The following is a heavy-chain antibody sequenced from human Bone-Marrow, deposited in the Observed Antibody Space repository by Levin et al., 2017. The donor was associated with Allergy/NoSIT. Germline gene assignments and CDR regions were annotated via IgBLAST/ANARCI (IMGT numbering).Heavy chain of an antibody. V-gene: IGHV1-8*01. Sequence: ASVKVSCKASGYSFTNYEINWVRQVPGQGPEWLGWINPKLGTTGYAQNLQVRVSMTSNISINTAYLELSSLRFDDPALYYCARAGGSGPIGHYYGLDVWGQGTTVAVSS. J-gene: IGHJ6*02. CDR1: GYSFTNYE. CDR3: ARAGGSGPIGHYYGLDV. CDR2: INPKLGTT. D-gene: IGHD3-10*01.